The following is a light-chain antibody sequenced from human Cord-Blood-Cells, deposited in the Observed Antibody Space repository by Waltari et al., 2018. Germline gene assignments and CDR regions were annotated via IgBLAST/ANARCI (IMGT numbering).Light chain of an antibody. CDR3: QQYKSYYT. Sequence: DIQMTQSPSTLSASVGDRVTITCRASQSISSWLAWYQQKPGKAPKVLIYDASSLESGVPSRVSGSASGTEFTLTISSLQPDDFATYDCQQYKSYYTFGQGTKLEIK. J-gene: IGKJ2*01. V-gene: IGKV1-5*01. CDR1: QSISSW. CDR2: DAS.